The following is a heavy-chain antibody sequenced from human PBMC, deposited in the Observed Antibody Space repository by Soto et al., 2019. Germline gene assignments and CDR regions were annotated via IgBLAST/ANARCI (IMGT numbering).Heavy chain of an antibody. CDR2: ISWDGGST. V-gene: IGHV3-43*01. CDR1: GFTFDDYT. D-gene: IGHD1-26*01. Sequence: GGSLRLSCAASGFTFDDYTMHWVRQAPGKGLEWVSLISWDGGSTYYADSVKGRFTISRDNSKNSLYLQMNSLRTEDTALYYCAKDNGGSGRIYYFDYWGQGTLVTVSS. J-gene: IGHJ4*02. CDR3: AKDNGGSGRIYYFDY.